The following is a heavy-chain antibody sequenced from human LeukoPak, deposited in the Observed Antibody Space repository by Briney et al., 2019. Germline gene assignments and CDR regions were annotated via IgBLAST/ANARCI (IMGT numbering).Heavy chain of an antibody. V-gene: IGHV1-2*02. J-gene: IGHJ6*02. D-gene: IGHD3-10*01. CDR2: INPNSGGT. Sequence: GASVKVSCKASGNTFTGYYMHWVRQAPGQGLEWMGWINPNSGGTNYAQKFQGRVTMTRDTSISTAYMELSKLRSDDTAVYYCARDSCYGSGSSTYYYYYGMDVWGQGTTVTVSS. CDR3: ARDSCYGSGSSTYYYYYGMDV. CDR1: GNTFTGYY.